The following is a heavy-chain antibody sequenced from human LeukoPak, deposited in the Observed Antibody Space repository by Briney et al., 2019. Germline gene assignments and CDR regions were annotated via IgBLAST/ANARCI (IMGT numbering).Heavy chain of an antibody. CDR2: ISSSGSTL. CDR3: ARERGDPMGRGVIIKHKYYYYMDV. J-gene: IGHJ6*03. CDR1: GFTFSSYE. D-gene: IGHD3-10*01. V-gene: IGHV3-48*03. Sequence: GGSLRLSCAASGFTFSSYEMNWVRQAPGKGLEWVSYISSSGSTLYYADSVKGRFTISRDNAKSSLYLQMNSLRAEDTAVYYCARERGDPMGRGVIIKHKYYYYMDVWGKGTTVTVSS.